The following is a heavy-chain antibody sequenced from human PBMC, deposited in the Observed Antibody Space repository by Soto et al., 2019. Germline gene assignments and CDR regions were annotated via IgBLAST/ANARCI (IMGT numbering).Heavy chain of an antibody. CDR1: GYTFASYG. CDR2: ISAYNGNT. J-gene: IGHJ4*02. CDR3: ARDDYYYDSSGYYHVIDY. V-gene: IGHV1-18*01. Sequence: QVQLVQSGAEVKKPGASVKVTCKASGYTFASYGISWVRQAPGQGLEWMGWISAYNGNTNYAQKLQGRVTMTTDTSTSTAYMELRSLRYDDTAVYYCARDDYYYDSSGYYHVIDYWGQGTLVTVSS. D-gene: IGHD3-22*01.